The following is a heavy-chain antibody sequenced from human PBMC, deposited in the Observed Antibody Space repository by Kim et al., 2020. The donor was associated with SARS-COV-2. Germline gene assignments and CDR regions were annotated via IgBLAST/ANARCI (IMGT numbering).Heavy chain of an antibody. CDR3: AKGGPYDFWSGYYIEWYFDL. J-gene: IGHJ2*01. CDR1: GFTFSSYA. CDR2: ISGSGGST. Sequence: GGSLRLSCAASGFTFSSYAMSCVRQAPGKGLEWVSAISGSGGSTYYADSVKGRFTISRDNSKNTLYLQMNSLRAEDTAVYYCAKGGPYDFWSGYYIEWYFDLWGRGTLVTVSS. D-gene: IGHD3-3*01. V-gene: IGHV3-23*01.